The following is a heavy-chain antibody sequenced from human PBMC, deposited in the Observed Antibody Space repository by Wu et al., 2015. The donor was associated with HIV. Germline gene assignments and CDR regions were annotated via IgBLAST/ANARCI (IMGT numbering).Heavy chain of an antibody. CDR1: GYTFTNYD. CDR2: VNPNSGNT. CDR3: ARADDSSSWYYYYYGMDV. Sequence: QVQLVQSGAEVRKPGASMKVSCKASGYTFTNYDINWVRQATGQGLEWMGWVNPNSGNTDYAQKFKGRVTMTRATSINTAYMELSGLRSEDTAIYYCARADDSSSWYYYYYGMDVWGQGP. V-gene: IGHV1-8*01. D-gene: IGHD6-13*01. J-gene: IGHJ6*02.